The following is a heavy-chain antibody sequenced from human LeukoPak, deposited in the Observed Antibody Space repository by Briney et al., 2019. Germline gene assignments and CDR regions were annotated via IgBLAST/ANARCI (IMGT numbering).Heavy chain of an antibody. Sequence: GGSLRLSCTASGFTFGDYAMSWVRQAPGKGLEWVGFIRSKAYGGTTDYAASVKGRFTISRDDSKSIAFLQMNSLKTEDTAVYYCSRDLNPYSSSWYIPWYWGQGTLVTVSS. CDR1: GFTFGDYA. CDR3: SRDLNPYSSSWYIPWY. V-gene: IGHV3-49*04. D-gene: IGHD6-13*01. CDR2: IRSKAYGGTT. J-gene: IGHJ4*02.